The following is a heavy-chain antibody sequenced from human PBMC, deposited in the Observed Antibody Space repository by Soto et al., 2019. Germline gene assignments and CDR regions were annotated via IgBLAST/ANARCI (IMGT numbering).Heavy chain of an antibody. CDR2: ISAYNGIT. CDR3: ARVELDFWSGYYGYYMDV. V-gene: IGHV1-18*01. J-gene: IGHJ6*03. D-gene: IGHD3-3*01. CDR1: GYTYTSYG. Sequence: ASVKVSCKASGYTYTSYGISWVRQAPGQGLEWMGRISAYNGITNYAQKFQGRVTITADKSTSTAYMELRSLRSDDTAVYYCARVELDFWSGYYGYYMDVWGKGTKVTVSS.